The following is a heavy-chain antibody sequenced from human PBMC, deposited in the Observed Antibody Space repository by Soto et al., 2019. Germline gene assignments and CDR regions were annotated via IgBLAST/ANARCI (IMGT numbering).Heavy chain of an antibody. Sequence: EVQLVESGGGLVKPGGSLRLSCAASGFTFSSYSMNWVRQAPGKGLEWVSSISSSSSYIYYADSVKGRFTISRDTAKNSLYLQMNSLRAEDTAVYYCARDPFYYDILTGYYNGAFDIWGQGTMVTVSS. CDR2: ISSSSSYI. V-gene: IGHV3-21*01. CDR1: GFTFSSYS. D-gene: IGHD3-9*01. J-gene: IGHJ3*02. CDR3: ARDPFYYDILTGYYNGAFDI.